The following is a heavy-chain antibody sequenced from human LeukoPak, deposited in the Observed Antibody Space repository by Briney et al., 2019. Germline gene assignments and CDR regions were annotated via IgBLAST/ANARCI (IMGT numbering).Heavy chain of an antibody. Sequence: SETLSLTCTVSGGSISSDYWNWIRQPAGKGVEWIRRIYYSGSTSYHPSLKSRVTTSIDTSKNQFSLKLSSVTAADTAVYYCARGGDWFDPWGQGTLVTVSS. D-gene: IGHD3-16*01. CDR2: IYYSGST. CDR1: GGSISSDY. J-gene: IGHJ5*02. V-gene: IGHV4-4*07. CDR3: ARGGDWFDP.